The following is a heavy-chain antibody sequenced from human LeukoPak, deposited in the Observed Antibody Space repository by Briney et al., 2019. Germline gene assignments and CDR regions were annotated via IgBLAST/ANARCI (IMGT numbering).Heavy chain of an antibody. CDR1: GGSISSGDYY. J-gene: IGHJ5*02. CDR3: ATRRYCSSTSCYYWFDP. CDR2: IYYSGST. V-gene: IGHV4-30-4*08. D-gene: IGHD2-2*01. Sequence: PSETLSLTCTVSGGSISSGDYYWSWIRQPPGKGLEWIGYIYYSGSTYYNPSLKSRVTISVDTSKNQFSLKLSSVTAADTAVYYCATRRYCSSTSCYYWFDPWGQGTLVTVSS.